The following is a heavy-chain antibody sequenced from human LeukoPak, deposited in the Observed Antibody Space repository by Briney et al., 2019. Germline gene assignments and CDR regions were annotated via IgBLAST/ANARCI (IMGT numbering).Heavy chain of an antibody. J-gene: IGHJ4*02. V-gene: IGHV1-2*02. CDR2: INPKTGGT. CDR1: GYSFIDYY. D-gene: IGHD3-10*01. CDR3: ARRGSYYDY. Sequence: ASVKDSCKSSGYSFIDYYIHWVRQAPGERLEWMGWINPKTGGTNYVRNFEGRVTVTSDTSTTTVYMELSSLTSDDTAVYYCARRGSYYDYWGQGTLVTVSS.